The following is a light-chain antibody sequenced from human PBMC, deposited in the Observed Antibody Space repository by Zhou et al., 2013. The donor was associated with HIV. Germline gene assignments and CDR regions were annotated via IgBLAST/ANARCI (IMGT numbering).Light chain of an antibody. V-gene: IGKV3-20*01. Sequence: IVLTQSPDTLSLSPGERATLSCRASQTISSNFLAWYQQRFGQAPRLLIYATSTRASGIPDRFDGSGSGTDFNLSINRLEPEDFAVYYCHQYGVPPARSFGGGTKLEIK. J-gene: IGKJ4*01. CDR1: QTISSNF. CDR2: ATS. CDR3: HQYGVPPARS.